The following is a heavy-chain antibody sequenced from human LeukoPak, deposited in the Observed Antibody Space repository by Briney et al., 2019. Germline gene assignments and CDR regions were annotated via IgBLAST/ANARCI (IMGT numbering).Heavy chain of an antibody. Sequence: SETLSLTCTVSGYSISSGYYWGWIRQPPGKGLEWIGSIYHSGSTYYNPSLKSRVTISVDTSKNQFSLKLSSVTAADTAVYYCARAQGVYYDTVGDYFDYWGQGTLVTVSS. V-gene: IGHV4-38-2*02. CDR3: ARAQGVYYDTVGDYFDY. D-gene: IGHD3-22*01. J-gene: IGHJ4*02. CDR2: IYHSGST. CDR1: GYSISSGYY.